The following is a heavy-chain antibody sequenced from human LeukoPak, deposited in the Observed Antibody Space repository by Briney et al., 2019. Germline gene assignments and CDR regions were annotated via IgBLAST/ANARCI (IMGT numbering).Heavy chain of an antibody. J-gene: IGHJ4*02. CDR3: TYTSSSGVVY. D-gene: IGHD6-6*01. V-gene: IGHV3-73*01. CDR2: IRNKANNYAT. CDR1: GFTFSVSA. Sequence: GGSLRLSCAASGFTFSVSAMYWVRQASGKGLEWVGRIRNKANNYATAYAASLKGRFTISRDDSKNTAYLQMNSLETEDTAMYYCTYTSSSGVVYWGQGTLVTVSS.